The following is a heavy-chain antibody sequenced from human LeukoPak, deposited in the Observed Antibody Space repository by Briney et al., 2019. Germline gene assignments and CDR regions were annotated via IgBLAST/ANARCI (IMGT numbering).Heavy chain of an antibody. CDR1: GGSFSGYY. CDR3: TRVPYYELQADAFDI. V-gene: IGHV4-34*01. D-gene: IGHD3-3*01. J-gene: IGHJ3*02. Sequence: PSETLSLTCAVYGGSFSGYYWSWIRQPPGKGLEWIGEINHSGSTNYNPSLKSRVTISVDTSKNQFSLKLSSVTAADTAVYYCTRVPYYELQADAFDIWGQGTMVTASS. CDR2: INHSGST.